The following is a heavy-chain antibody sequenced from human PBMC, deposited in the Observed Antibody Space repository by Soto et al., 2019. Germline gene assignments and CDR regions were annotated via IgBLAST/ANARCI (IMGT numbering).Heavy chain of an antibody. CDR1: GDSMGSGGHY. V-gene: IGHV4-31*03. D-gene: IGHD7-27*01. Sequence: QVHLQESGPGLVRPSETLSLTCIVTGDSMGSGGHYYNWIRQLPGKGLEWIGYVYYSGATHYNPSLRARATISRDTSKNQFFLRLTSVTAADTAVYFCTSGKDLEPTVWGYWGQETQVTVSS. CDR3: TSGKDLEPTVWGY. CDR2: VYYSGAT. J-gene: IGHJ4*02.